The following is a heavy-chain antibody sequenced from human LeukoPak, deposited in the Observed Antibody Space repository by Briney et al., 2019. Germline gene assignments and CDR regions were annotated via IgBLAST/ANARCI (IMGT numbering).Heavy chain of an antibody. J-gene: IGHJ4*02. CDR2: INSDGSTT. V-gene: IGHV3-74*01. CDR3: ARGHHYYDSSAYYY. Sequence: GGSLRLSCAASGFTLSGNWMHWVRQAPGKGLVWVSRINSDGSTTSYAASVKGRFTISRDTAKNTLYLQMNSLRAEDTAVYYCARGHHYYDSSAYYYWGQGTLVTVSS. D-gene: IGHD3-22*01. CDR1: GFTLSGNW.